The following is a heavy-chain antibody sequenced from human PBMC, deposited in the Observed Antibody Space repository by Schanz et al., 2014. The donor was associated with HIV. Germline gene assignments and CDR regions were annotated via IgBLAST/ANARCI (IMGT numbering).Heavy chain of an antibody. CDR3: VRLMSSDYDFYHYGMDV. J-gene: IGHJ6*02. D-gene: IGHD4-17*01. V-gene: IGHV3-7*01. CDR2: MNQDGSRK. CDR1: GFTFSSYW. Sequence: EVHLVESGGGLVQPGGSLRLSCAASGFTFSSYWMTWVRQAPGKGLEMVANMNQDGSRKYYVDSVKGRFTISRDNAANSLFLQMNSLRAEDTAVYYCVRLMSSDYDFYHYGMDVWGQGTLVTVSS.